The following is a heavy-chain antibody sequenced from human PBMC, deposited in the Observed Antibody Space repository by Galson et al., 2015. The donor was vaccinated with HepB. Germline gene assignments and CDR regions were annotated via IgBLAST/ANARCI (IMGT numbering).Heavy chain of an antibody. J-gene: IGHJ3*02. CDR3: ARGGDNTGVLDAFVI. D-gene: IGHD2-8*02. V-gene: IGHV3-7*01. Sequence: SLRLSCAVSGFTFPTYWMSWVRQAPGKGLEWVANIKPDGGEKYYVDSVEGRFVISRDNAKNSLYLQVHSLRAEDTGVYYCARGGDNTGVLDAFVIWGRGTMVTVSS. CDR2: IKPDGGEK. CDR1: GFTFPTYW.